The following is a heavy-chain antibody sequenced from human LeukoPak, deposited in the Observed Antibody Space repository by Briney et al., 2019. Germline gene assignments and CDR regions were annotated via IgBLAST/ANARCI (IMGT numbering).Heavy chain of an antibody. CDR2: INPNSGGT. V-gene: IGHV1-2*04. CDR3: ARDYYYGSGDY. Sequence: ASVKVSCKAPGYTFTGYYMHWVRQAPGQGLEWMGWINPNSGGTNYAQKFQGWVTMTRDTSISTAYMELSRLRSDDTAVYYCARDYYYGSGDYWGQGTLVTVSS. J-gene: IGHJ4*02. CDR1: GYTFTGYY. D-gene: IGHD3-10*01.